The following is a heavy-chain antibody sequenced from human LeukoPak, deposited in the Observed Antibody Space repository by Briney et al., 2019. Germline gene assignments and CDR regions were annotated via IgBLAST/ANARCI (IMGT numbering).Heavy chain of an antibody. CDR1: GGSISSSSYY. V-gene: IGHV4-39*01. Sequence: SETLSLTCTVSGGSISSSSYYWGWIRQPPGKGLEWIGSIYYSGSTYYNPSLKSRVTISVDTSKNQFSLKLSSVTAADTAVYYCARAGYYYGSGNLGFDPWGQGTLVTVSS. CDR2: IYYSGST. J-gene: IGHJ5*02. CDR3: ARAGYYYGSGNLGFDP. D-gene: IGHD3-10*01.